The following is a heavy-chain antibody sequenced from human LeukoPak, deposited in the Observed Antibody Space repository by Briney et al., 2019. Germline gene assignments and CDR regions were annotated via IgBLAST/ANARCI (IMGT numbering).Heavy chain of an antibody. CDR2: INPNSGAT. Sequence: ASVKVPCKASGFTVTGYYMHWVRQAPGQGLEWMGWINPNSGATNYAQKFQGRVTMTRDTSISTVYMELSRLRSDDTAVYYCTRGGPEGSGYSYGSHDYWGQGTLVTVSS. CDR3: TRGGPEGSGYSYGSHDY. CDR1: GFTVTGYY. D-gene: IGHD5-18*01. V-gene: IGHV1-2*02. J-gene: IGHJ4*02.